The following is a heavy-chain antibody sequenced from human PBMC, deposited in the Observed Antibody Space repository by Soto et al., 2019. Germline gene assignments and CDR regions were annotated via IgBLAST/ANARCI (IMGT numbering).Heavy chain of an antibody. J-gene: IGHJ4*02. Sequence: LRLSCAASGSTFSSYSMNWVRRAPGKGLEWVSSISSSSSYIYYADSVKGRFTISRDNAKNSLYLQMNSLRAEDTAVYYCARETCSSPAYWGQGTLVTVSS. CDR3: ARETCSSPAY. V-gene: IGHV3-21*01. CDR1: GSTFSSYS. CDR2: ISSSSSYI. D-gene: IGHD6-6*01.